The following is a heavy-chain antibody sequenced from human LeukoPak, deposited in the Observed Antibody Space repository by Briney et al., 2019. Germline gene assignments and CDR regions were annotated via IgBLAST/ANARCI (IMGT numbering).Heavy chain of an antibody. V-gene: IGHV3-7*01. J-gene: IGHJ4*02. CDR1: GFTFSSYW. D-gene: IGHD3-22*01. Sequence: GSLILSCVASGFTFSSYWMSWVRQAPGKGLEWVANIKQDGSEKYYVDSVKGRFTISRDNAKNSLYLQMNSLRAEDTAVYYCAREMRSYDSSGYYSFDYWGRGTLVTVSS. CDR3: AREMRSYDSSGYYSFDY. CDR2: IKQDGSEK.